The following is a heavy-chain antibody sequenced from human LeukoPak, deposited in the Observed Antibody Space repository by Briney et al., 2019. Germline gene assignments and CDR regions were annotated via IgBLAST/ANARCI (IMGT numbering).Heavy chain of an antibody. CDR1: GFTFSSYS. CDR2: IYGSGGGI. CDR3: AKDRLPDGRWSLDY. D-gene: IGHD6-13*01. V-gene: IGHV3-23*01. Sequence: GGSLRLSCAASGFTFSSYSMNWVRQAPGKGLEWVSGIYGSGGGIQYADSVKGRFTISRDNSKNTLYLQMNSLRVEDTALYYCAKDRLPDGRWSLDYWGQGTLVTVSS. J-gene: IGHJ4*02.